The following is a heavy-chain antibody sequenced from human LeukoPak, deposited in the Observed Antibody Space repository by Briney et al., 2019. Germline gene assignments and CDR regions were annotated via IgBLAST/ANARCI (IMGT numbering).Heavy chain of an antibody. CDR2: ISSSSSTI. V-gene: IGHV3-48*02. Sequence: GGSLRLSCAAPGFTFSSYSMNWVRQAPGKGLEWVSYISSSSSTIYYADSVKGRFTISRDNAKNPLYLQMNSLRDEDTAVYYCARDYYDSSPDAFDIWGQGTMVTVSS. J-gene: IGHJ3*02. CDR3: ARDYYDSSPDAFDI. D-gene: IGHD3-22*01. CDR1: GFTFSSYS.